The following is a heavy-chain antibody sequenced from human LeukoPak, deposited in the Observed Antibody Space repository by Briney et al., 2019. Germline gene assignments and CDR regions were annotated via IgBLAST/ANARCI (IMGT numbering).Heavy chain of an antibody. CDR1: GFTFSSYT. J-gene: IGHJ3*02. V-gene: IGHV3-21*04. Sequence: GGSLRLSCAASGFTFSSYTMNWVRQAPGKGLEWVSLISGSSSYIRHADSMKGRLTISRDNSKNSLYLQMNSLRAEDMALYYCAKDTSRIAVDAFDIWGQGTMVTVSS. D-gene: IGHD6-19*01. CDR3: AKDTSRIAVDAFDI. CDR2: ISGSSSYI.